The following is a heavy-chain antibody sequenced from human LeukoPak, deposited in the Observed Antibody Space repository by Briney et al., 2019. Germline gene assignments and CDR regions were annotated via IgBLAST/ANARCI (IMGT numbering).Heavy chain of an antibody. CDR3: ARVLSGATTINYYYYYMDV. CDR1: GFSFSSYS. Sequence: PGGFLRLSCAASGFSFSSYSMNWVRQAPGKGLEWVSSITSSSSYINYADSATGRFTISRDNAKNSVYLQMNSLRAEDTAVYYCARVLSGATTINYYYYYMDVWGKGTTVTVSS. CDR2: ITSSSSYI. V-gene: IGHV3-21*01. D-gene: IGHD1-26*01. J-gene: IGHJ6*03.